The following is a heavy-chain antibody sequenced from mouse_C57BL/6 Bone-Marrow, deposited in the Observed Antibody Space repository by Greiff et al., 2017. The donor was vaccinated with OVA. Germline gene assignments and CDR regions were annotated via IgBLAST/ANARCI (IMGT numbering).Heavy chain of an antibody. Sequence: EVKLVESGGGLVKPGGSLKLSCAASGFTFSSSAMSWVRQTPEKRLEWVATISAGGSYTYYPDNVKGRFTISRDNAKNNLYLQMSHLKSEDTAMYYCARDRYYYGSSSWFAYWGQGTLVTVSA. V-gene: IGHV5-4*01. CDR2: ISAGGSYT. D-gene: IGHD1-1*01. J-gene: IGHJ3*01. CDR1: GFTFSSSA. CDR3: ARDRYYYGSSSWFAY.